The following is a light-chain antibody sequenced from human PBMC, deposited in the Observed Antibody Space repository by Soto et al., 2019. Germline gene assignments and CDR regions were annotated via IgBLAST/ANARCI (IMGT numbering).Light chain of an antibody. CDR1: QSVSSN. CDR3: QQYNNWPLT. V-gene: IGKV3-15*01. CDR2: GAS. J-gene: IGKJ1*01. Sequence: EIVMTQSPATLSVSPGERATLSCRASQSVSSNLAWYQQKPGQAPRLLIYGASTRATGIPARFSGSGYGTEFTLPIRSLQSEDFALYYCQQYNNWPLTFGQGTTVDTK.